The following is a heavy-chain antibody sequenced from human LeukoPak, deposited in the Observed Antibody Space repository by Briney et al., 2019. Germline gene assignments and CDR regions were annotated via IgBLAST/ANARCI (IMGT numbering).Heavy chain of an antibody. Sequence: GGSLRLSCAASGFTFSSDAMSWVRQAPGKGLEWVSAISGSGGSTYYADSVKGRFTISRDNSENTLYLQMNSLRAEDTAVYYCAKSDFWSGYLHYFDYWGQGTLVTVSS. CDR2: ISGSGGST. J-gene: IGHJ4*02. V-gene: IGHV3-23*01. CDR1: GFTFSSDA. D-gene: IGHD3-3*01. CDR3: AKSDFWSGYLHYFDY.